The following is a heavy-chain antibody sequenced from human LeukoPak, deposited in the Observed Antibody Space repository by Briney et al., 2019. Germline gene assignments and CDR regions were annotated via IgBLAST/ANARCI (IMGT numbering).Heavy chain of an antibody. Sequence: SETLSLTCTVSGGSIRSSSYYWGWIRHPPGRGLEWIGSIYYSGSTYTNPSLKSRITISVDTSENQFSLKLSAVTAADTAVYYLGRRGGGYYYDSSGYYLARRPNSNWFDPWGQGTLVTVSS. CDR2: IYYSGST. V-gene: IGHV4-39*01. D-gene: IGHD3-22*01. J-gene: IGHJ5*02. CDR3: GRRGGGYYYDSSGYYLARRPNSNWFDP. CDR1: GGSIRSSSYY.